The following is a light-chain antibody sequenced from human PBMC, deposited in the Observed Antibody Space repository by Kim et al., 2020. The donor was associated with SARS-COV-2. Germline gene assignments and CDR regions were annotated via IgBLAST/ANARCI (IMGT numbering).Light chain of an antibody. J-gene: IGKJ1*01. CDR2: SAS. CDR3: QQYGNSPWT. V-gene: IGKV3-20*01. CDR1: QSISSSY. Sequence: SPGDGATLSCRASQSISSSYLAWYQQKPGQAPRLLIYSASRRATAIPDRFSGSASGTDFTLTISRLEPEDFAVYYCQQYGNSPWTFGQGTKVDIK.